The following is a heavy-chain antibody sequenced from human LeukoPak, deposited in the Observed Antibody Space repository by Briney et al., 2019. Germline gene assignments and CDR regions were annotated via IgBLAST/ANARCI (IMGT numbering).Heavy chain of an antibody. CDR1: GGSFSGYY. D-gene: IGHD5-12*01. Sequence: SETLSLTCAVYGGSFSGYYWSWIRQPPGKGLEWIGEINHSGSTNYNPSLKSRVTISVDTSKNQFSLKLSSVTAADTAVYYCARHGGYSGYEFDYWGQGTLVTVSS. CDR3: ARHGGYSGYEFDY. CDR2: INHSGST. J-gene: IGHJ4*02. V-gene: IGHV4-34*01.